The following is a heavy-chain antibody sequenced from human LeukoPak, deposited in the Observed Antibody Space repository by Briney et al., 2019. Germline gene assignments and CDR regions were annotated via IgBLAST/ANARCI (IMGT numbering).Heavy chain of an antibody. V-gene: IGHV3-23*01. CDR2: ISDSSDNT. CDR1: GFTFSSYA. J-gene: IGHJ6*03. Sequence: GGSLRLSCAASGFTFSSYAMSWVRQAPGKGLEWVSAISDSSDNTYYADSVKGRFTISRDNSKNTLYLQMNSLRAEDTAVYYCATPIVEVPAAPENYMDVWGKGTTVTVSS. D-gene: IGHD2-2*01. CDR3: ATPIVEVPAAPENYMDV.